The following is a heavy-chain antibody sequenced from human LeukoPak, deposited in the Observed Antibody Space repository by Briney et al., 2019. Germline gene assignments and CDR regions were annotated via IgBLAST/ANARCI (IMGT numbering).Heavy chain of an antibody. CDR1: GFTFSSYA. V-gene: IGHV3-23*01. CDR3: AKDLQPQYATYFDY. D-gene: IGHD2-2*01. J-gene: IGHJ4*02. CDR2: ISGSGGST. Sequence: PGGSLRLSCAASGFTFSSYAMSWVRQAPGKGLEWVSAISGSGGSTHYADSVKGRFTISRDNSKNTLYPQMNSLRAEDTAVYYCAKDLQPQYATYFDYWGQGTLVTVSS.